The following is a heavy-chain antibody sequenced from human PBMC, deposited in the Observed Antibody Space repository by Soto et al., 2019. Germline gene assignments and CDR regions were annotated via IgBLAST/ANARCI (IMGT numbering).Heavy chain of an antibody. Sequence: QVPLQESGPGLVKPSPALSLTCTVSGGSISSGGYYWSWIRQHPGKGLEWLRCIYYSGNTYYNPSLPTRSTPPVHSSRNPRSLTVRSGNAAPAAVYESARGPLAWGQGRPVTVPS. V-gene: IGHV4-31*03. CDR2: IYYSGNT. D-gene: IGHD3-3*02. J-gene: IGHJ4*02. CDR1: GGSISSGGYY. CDR3: ARGPLA.